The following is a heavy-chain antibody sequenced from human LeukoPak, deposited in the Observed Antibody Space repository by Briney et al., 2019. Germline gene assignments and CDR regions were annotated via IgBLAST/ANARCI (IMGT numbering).Heavy chain of an antibody. CDR3: AHIRTTGIVGAEFDY. CDR1: GFSLSTSGVG. J-gene: IGHJ4*02. V-gene: IGHV2-5*01. D-gene: IGHD1-26*01. Sequence: SGPTLVKSTQTLTLTCTFSGFSLSTSGVGVGWIRQPPGKALEWLALIYWNDDKRYSPSLKSRLTITKDTSKNQVVLTMTNMDPVDTATYYCAHIRTTGIVGAEFDYWGQGTLVTVSS. CDR2: IYWNDDK.